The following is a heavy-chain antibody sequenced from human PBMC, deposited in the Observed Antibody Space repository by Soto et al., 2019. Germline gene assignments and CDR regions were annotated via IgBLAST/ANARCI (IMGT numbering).Heavy chain of an antibody. CDR3: ARHAGYCSSTSCSQIDY. D-gene: IGHD2-2*01. CDR2: IYPGDSDT. Sequence: RESLKISCKGSGYTFTTSWIAWVRQMPGKGLECMGIIYPGDSDTIYSPSFQGQVTISADKSINTAYLQWSSLRASDTATYYCARHAGYCSSTSCSQIDYWGQGTLVTVSS. J-gene: IGHJ4*02. V-gene: IGHV5-51*01. CDR1: GYTFTTSW.